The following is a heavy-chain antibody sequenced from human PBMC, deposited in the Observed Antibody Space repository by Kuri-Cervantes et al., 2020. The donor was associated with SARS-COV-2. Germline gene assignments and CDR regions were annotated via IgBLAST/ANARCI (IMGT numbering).Heavy chain of an antibody. CDR1: GFTFSSYA. V-gene: IGHV3-23*01. CDR2: ISGSGGST. J-gene: IGHJ4*02. CDR3: AREGDYSGSLSGVDY. D-gene: IGHD1-26*01. Sequence: GGSLRLSCAASGFTFSSYAMSWVRQAPGKGLEWVSGISGSGGSTYYADSVKGRFTISRDNSKNTLYLPMNSLRAEDTAGYYCAREGDYSGSLSGVDYWGQGTRVTGSS.